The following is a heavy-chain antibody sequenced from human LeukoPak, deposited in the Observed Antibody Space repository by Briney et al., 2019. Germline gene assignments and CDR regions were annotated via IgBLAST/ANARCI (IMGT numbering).Heavy chain of an antibody. D-gene: IGHD6-19*01. V-gene: IGHV3-30*03. Sequence: GGSLRLSCAASGFTFSSYSMNWVRQAPGKGLEWVAVISYDGSNKYYADSVKGRFTISRDNSKNTLYLQMNSLRAEDTAVYYCARVLVSSIKTYSSGSSLGYWGQGTLVTVSS. CDR3: ARVLVSSIKTYSSGSSLGY. CDR2: ISYDGSNK. J-gene: IGHJ4*02. CDR1: GFTFSSYS.